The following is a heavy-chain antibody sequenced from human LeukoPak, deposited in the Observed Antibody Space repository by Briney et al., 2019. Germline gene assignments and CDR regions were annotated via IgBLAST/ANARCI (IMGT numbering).Heavy chain of an antibody. CDR3: ARTTAGGYFDY. D-gene: IGHD6-13*01. Sequence: SETVSLTCTVSGGSISNYYWSWIRQPPGKGLESIGHIKYSGSNNYNPSLKSRVTISVDTSKNQFSLKLSSVTAADTAVYYCARTTAGGYFDYWGQGTLVTVSS. CDR1: GGSISNYY. J-gene: IGHJ4*02. CDR2: IKYSGSN. V-gene: IGHV4-59*01.